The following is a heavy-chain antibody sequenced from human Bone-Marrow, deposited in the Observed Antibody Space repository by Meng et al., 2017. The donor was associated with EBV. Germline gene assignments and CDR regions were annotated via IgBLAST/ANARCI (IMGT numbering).Heavy chain of an antibody. Sequence: QVQLQESGPGLVKPSATLSLTCTVSGGSVSSGSYYWSWIRPPPGKGLEWIGYIYYSGSTNYNPSLKSRVTISVDTSKNQFSLKLSSVTAADTAVYYCARSAGYGDSYRGQGTLVTVS. CDR2: IYYSGST. D-gene: IGHD4-17*01. CDR1: GGSVSSGSYY. CDR3: ARSAGYGDSY. V-gene: IGHV4-61*01. J-gene: IGHJ4*02.